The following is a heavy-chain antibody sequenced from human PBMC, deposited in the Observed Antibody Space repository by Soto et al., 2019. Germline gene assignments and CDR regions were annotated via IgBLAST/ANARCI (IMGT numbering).Heavy chain of an antibody. J-gene: IGHJ4*02. V-gene: IGHV4-4*02. D-gene: IGHD2-21*01. CDR3: ARADALPGLFYVDL. Sequence: QVQLQESGPRLVRPSETLSLTCVVSGGSISSSHSWSWVRQPPGKGLVWIAEIYHSGSTNYNPTLKSRVTISVDKSKNQFSLKLNSVTAADTAVYFCARADALPGLFYVDLWGQGSLVTVSS. CDR1: GGSISSSHS. CDR2: IYHSGST.